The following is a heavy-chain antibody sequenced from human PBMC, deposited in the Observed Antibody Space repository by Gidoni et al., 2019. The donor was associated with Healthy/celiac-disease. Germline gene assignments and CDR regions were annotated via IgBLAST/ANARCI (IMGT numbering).Heavy chain of an antibody. V-gene: IGHV4-39*01. CDR2: IYYSGST. CDR3: MDV. D-gene: IGHD5-18*01. CDR1: GGSISSSSYY. Sequence: QLQLQESGPGLVKPSETLSLTCTVSGGSISSSSYYWGWIRQPPGKGLEWIGSIYYSGSTYYNPSLKSRVTISADTAVYYCARHRGYSYGYLRYYYYYMDVWGKGTTVTVSS. J-gene: IGHJ6*03.